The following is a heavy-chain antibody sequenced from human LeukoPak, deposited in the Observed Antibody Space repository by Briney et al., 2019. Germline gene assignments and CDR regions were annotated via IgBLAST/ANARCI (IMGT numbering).Heavy chain of an antibody. J-gene: IGHJ5*02. V-gene: IGHV3-48*03. CDR1: GFTFSSYE. CDR3: ARGTGYCLDP. Sequence: PGGSLRLSCAATGFTFSSYEMNWVRQVPGKGLEWVSYISSSGSTIYYADSVKGRFTLSRDNAKNSLYLQMNSLRAEDTAVYYCARGTGYCLDPWGQGTLVTVSS. CDR2: ISSSGSTI. D-gene: IGHD7-27*01.